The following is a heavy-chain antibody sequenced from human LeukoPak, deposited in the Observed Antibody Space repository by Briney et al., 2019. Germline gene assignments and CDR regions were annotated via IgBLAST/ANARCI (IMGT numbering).Heavy chain of an antibody. CDR1: GFSFTDAW. D-gene: IGHD3-22*01. Sequence: GGSLRLSCAASGFSFTDAWMSWVRQAPGRGLEWVGRIKSKADGGRAEYAATVKGRSFISRDDAKSTLYVQMNRLRTEDTAVYYCTTEKDLYYYDSSGYFQWGQGSLVTVSS. J-gene: IGHJ4*02. CDR3: TTEKDLYYYDSSGYFQ. CDR2: IKSKADGGRA. V-gene: IGHV3-15*01.